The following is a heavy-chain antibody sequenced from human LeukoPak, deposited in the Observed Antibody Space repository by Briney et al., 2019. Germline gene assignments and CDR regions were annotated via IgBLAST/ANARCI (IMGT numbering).Heavy chain of an antibody. D-gene: IGHD1-1*01. CDR3: ATAPGTNYYMDV. J-gene: IGHJ6*03. V-gene: IGHV1-24*01. Sequence: ASVKVSCKVSGYTLTELSMHWVRQAPGKGLEWMGGFDPEDGETIYAQKFQGRVTMTEDTSTDTAYTELSSLRSEDTAVYYCATAPGTNYYMDVWGKGTTVTVSS. CDR1: GYTLTELS. CDR2: FDPEDGET.